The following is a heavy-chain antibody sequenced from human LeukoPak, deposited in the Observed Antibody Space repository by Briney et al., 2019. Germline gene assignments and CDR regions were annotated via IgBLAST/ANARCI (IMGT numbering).Heavy chain of an antibody. D-gene: IGHD3-22*01. CDR2: ISSSSSYI. CDR3: ARDRMGSSGYYLPDAFDY. CDR1: GFTFSSYS. Sequence: GGSLRLSCAASGFTFSSYSMNWVRQAPGKGLEWVSSISSSSSYIYYADSVKGRFTISRGNAKNSLYLQMNSLRAEDTAVYYCARDRMGSSGYYLPDAFDYWGQGTLVTVSS. V-gene: IGHV3-21*01. J-gene: IGHJ4*02.